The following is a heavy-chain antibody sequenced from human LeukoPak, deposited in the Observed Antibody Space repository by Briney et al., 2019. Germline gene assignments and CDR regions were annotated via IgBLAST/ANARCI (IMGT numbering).Heavy chain of an antibody. Sequence: SVKVSCKASGDTFSSNTISWVRQAPGQGLEWMGRIIPILGIANYAQKFQGRVTITADKSTSTAYMELSSLRSEDTAVYYCARDLGIAVAGNWFDPWGQGTLVTVSS. CDR3: ARDLGIAVAGNWFDP. J-gene: IGHJ5*02. CDR2: IIPILGIA. V-gene: IGHV1-69*04. D-gene: IGHD6-19*01. CDR1: GDTFSSNT.